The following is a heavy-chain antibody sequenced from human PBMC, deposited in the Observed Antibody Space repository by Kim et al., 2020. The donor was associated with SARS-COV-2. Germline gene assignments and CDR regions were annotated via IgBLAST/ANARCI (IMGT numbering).Heavy chain of an antibody. J-gene: IGHJ4*02. D-gene: IGHD3-9*01. CDR3: ARLATYYDISAYFDY. Sequence: ASVKVSCKASGYSFTDHYIHWVRQAPGQGFEWLGWINPKNGATNYAQMFQGRVTMTRDTSISTAYMELSRLRSDDSAVYFCARLATYYDISAYFDYWGQGTLVSVSS. V-gene: IGHV1-2*02. CDR1: GYSFTDHY. CDR2: INPKNGAT.